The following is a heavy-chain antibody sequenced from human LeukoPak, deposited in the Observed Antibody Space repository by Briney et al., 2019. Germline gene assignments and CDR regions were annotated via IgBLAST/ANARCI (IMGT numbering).Heavy chain of an antibody. J-gene: IGHJ4*02. V-gene: IGHV3-74*01. CDR1: GFTFSSYS. D-gene: IGHD3-3*01. Sequence: GGSLRLSCAASGFTFSSYSMNWVRQAPGKGLVWVSRINSDGSSTSYADSVKGRFTISRDNAKNTLYLQMNSLRAEDTAVYYCARVSRGFLEWLPFDYWGQGTLVTVSS. CDR2: INSDGSST. CDR3: ARVSRGFLEWLPFDY.